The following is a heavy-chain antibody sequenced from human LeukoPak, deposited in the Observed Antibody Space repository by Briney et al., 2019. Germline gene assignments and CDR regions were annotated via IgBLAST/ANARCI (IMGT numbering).Heavy chain of an antibody. Sequence: GGSLRLSRAASGFTVSSNYMSWVRQAPGKGLEWVSVIYSGGSTYYADSVKGRFTISRDNSKNTLYLQMNSLRAEDTAVYYCAREFGSDAFDIWGQGTMVTVSS. CDR3: AREFGSDAFDI. CDR2: IYSGGST. J-gene: IGHJ3*02. D-gene: IGHD3-16*01. V-gene: IGHV3-53*01. CDR1: GFTVSSNY.